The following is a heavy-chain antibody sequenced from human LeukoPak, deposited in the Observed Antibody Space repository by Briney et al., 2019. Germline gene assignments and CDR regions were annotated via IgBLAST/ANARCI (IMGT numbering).Heavy chain of an antibody. V-gene: IGHV1-18*01. CDR2: VSTYNSET. CDR3: VRDNWNEFDP. Sequence: ASVKVSCMASGYRFSSVGISWVRQAPGQGLEWIGWVSTYNSETNYAPKFQARVTMTKDTSTSTVFLEMWSLRADDTAVYYCVRDNWNEFDPWGQGTLVTVSS. D-gene: IGHD1-1*01. J-gene: IGHJ5*02. CDR1: GYRFSSVG.